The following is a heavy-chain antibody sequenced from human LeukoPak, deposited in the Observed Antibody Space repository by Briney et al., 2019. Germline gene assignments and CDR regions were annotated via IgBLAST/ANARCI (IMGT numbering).Heavy chain of an antibody. CDR3: ARVTRSITIYLTYYFDY. CDR2: ICYSGST. CDR1: GGSISSSSYY. V-gene: IGHV4-39*07. D-gene: IGHD3-3*01. J-gene: IGHJ4*02. Sequence: PSETLSLTCTVSGGSISSSSYYWGWLSQPPGKGLEGLGSICYSGSTYYNPSLKSRVTISVATSKNQCSLKLSSVTAADTAVYYCARVTRSITIYLTYYFDYWGQGTLVTASS.